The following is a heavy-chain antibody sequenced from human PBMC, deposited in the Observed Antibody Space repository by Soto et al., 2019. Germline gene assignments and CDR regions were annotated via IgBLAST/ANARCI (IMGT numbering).Heavy chain of an antibody. CDR2: ISYDGSNK. D-gene: IGHD5-18*01. V-gene: IGHV3-30-3*01. J-gene: IGHJ6*01. CDR3: ARDLVIQLWLGRGMDV. Sequence: GSLRLSCAASGFTFSSYAMHWVRQAPGKGLEWVAVISYDGSNKYYADSVKGRFTISRDNSKNTLYLQMNSLRAEDTAVYYCARDLVIQLWLGRGMDVWGQGTTVTVSS. CDR1: GFTFSSYA.